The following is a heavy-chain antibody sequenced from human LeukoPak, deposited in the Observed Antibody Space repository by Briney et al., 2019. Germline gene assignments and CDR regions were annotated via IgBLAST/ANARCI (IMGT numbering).Heavy chain of an antibody. Sequence: ASVKVSCKAPGYTFTSYYMHWVRQAPGQGREWMGIINPSGGSTSYAQKFQGRVTMTRDTSTSTVYMELSSLRSEDTAVYYCARESSVVVAATHGDYWGQGTLVTVSS. V-gene: IGHV1-46*01. CDR2: INPSGGST. CDR1: GYTFTSYY. J-gene: IGHJ4*02. CDR3: ARESSVVVAATHGDY. D-gene: IGHD2-15*01.